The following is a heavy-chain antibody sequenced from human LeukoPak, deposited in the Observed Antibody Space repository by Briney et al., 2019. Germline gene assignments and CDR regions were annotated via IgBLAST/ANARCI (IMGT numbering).Heavy chain of an antibody. CDR1: GFTFSSYA. CDR3: AKDLGDSSGTFDY. D-gene: IGHD6-19*01. V-gene: IGHV3-23*01. J-gene: IGHJ4*02. Sequence: PGGSLRLSCAASGFTFSSYAMSWVRPAPGKGLEGVAAISGSGGSTYYADSVKGRFTISRDNSKNTLYLQMNSLRAEDTAVYYCAKDLGDSSGTFDYWGQGTLVTVSS. CDR2: ISGSGGST.